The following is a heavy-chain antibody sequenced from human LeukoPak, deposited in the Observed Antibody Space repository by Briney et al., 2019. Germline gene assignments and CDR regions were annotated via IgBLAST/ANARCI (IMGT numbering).Heavy chain of an antibody. CDR3: ARDLLGQLVLGY. CDR1: GGTFSSYA. J-gene: IGHJ4*02. CDR2: IIPILGIA. V-gene: IGHV1-69*04. D-gene: IGHD6-6*01. Sequence: SVKVSCKASGGTFSSYAISWVRQAPGRGLEWMGRIIPILGIANYAQKFQGRVTITADKSTSTAYMELSSLRSEDTAVYYCARDLLGQLVLGYWGQGTLVTVSS.